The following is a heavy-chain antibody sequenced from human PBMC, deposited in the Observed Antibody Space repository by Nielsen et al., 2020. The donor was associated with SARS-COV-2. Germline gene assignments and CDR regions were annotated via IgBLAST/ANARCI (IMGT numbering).Heavy chain of an antibody. Sequence: GGSLRLSCAASGFTVSSNYMSWIRQAPGKGLEWISYISGGSTYTNYADSVEGRFTISRDDAENSLYLQMNSLRAEDTAVYYCARDYYDTSGYLRNYFDHWGQGTLVTVSS. D-gene: IGHD3-22*01. V-gene: IGHV3-11*05. CDR2: ISGGSTYT. CDR1: GFTVSSNY. CDR3: ARDYYDTSGYLRNYFDH. J-gene: IGHJ4*02.